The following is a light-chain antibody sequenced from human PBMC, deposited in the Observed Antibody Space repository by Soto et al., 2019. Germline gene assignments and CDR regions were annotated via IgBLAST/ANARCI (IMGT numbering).Light chain of an antibody. J-gene: IGKJ1*01. CDR3: QQYDDLPRT. CDR2: AAS. CDR1: RNVDRK. V-gene: IGKV3-15*01. Sequence: DIVIAHAPGTLSATHRERSTLFCRTSRNVDRKLAWYQQKPGQAPRLLIYAASTRATGVPARFSGSGSGTEFTLTISSVQSEDFAVYYCQQYDDLPRTFGQGTKVDIK.